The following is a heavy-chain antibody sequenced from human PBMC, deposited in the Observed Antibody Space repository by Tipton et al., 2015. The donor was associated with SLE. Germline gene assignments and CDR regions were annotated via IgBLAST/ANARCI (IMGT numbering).Heavy chain of an antibody. Sequence: SLRLSCAASGFTFSSYAMHWVRLAPGKGLEWVAVISYDGSNKYYADSVKGRFTISRDNSKNTLYLQMNSLRAEDTAVYYCASSGSEGYWGQGTLVTSSS. CDR1: GFTFSSYA. V-gene: IGHV3-30*04. J-gene: IGHJ4*02. CDR2: ISYDGSNK. CDR3: ASSGSEGY. D-gene: IGHD1-26*01.